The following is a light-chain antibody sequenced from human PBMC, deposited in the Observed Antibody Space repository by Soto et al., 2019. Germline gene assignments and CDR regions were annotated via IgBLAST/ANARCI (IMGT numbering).Light chain of an antibody. Sequence: QSALTQPPSVSGSPGQSVTISCTGTSSDVGGYNYVSWYQQHPGKAPKLLIYDVSKQPSGVPDRFSGSKSGNTASLTISGLRAEDEADYYCCSYAGTYTYVFGTGTKLTVL. V-gene: IGLV2-11*01. CDR3: CSYAGTYTYV. J-gene: IGLJ1*01. CDR2: DVS. CDR1: SSDVGGYNY.